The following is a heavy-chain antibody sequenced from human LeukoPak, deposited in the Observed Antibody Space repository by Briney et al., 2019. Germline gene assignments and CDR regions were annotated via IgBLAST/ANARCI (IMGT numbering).Heavy chain of an antibody. V-gene: IGHV3-66*02. Sequence: GGSLRLSCAASGFTVSSNFLTWVRQAPGKGLEWVSVIYSGGTTYYADSVKGRFTISRDSSKNTLYLQMNGLRPEDTAVYYCARGDNWGSKGAVDIWGQGTMVTVSS. CDR2: IYSGGTT. D-gene: IGHD7-27*01. CDR1: GFTVSSNF. CDR3: ARGDNWGSKGAVDI. J-gene: IGHJ3*02.